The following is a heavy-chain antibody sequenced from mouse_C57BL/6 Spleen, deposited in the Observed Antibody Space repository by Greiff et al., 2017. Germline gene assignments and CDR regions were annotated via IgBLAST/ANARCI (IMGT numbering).Heavy chain of an antibody. CDR3: ARSPLTTVVADYYAMDY. D-gene: IGHD1-1*01. Sequence: QVQLQQSGAELVKPGASVKLSCKASGYTFTSYWMHWVKQRPGRGLEWIGRIDPNSGGTKYNEKFKSKATLTVDKPSSTAYMQLSSLTSEDSAVYYCARSPLTTVVADYYAMDYWGQGTSVTVSS. V-gene: IGHV1-72*01. CDR1: GYTFTSYW. CDR2: IDPNSGGT. J-gene: IGHJ4*01.